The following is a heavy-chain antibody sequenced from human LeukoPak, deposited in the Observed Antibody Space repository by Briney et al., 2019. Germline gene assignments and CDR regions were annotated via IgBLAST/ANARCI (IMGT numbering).Heavy chain of an antibody. CDR2: IYHSGNT. Sequence: KPSETLSLTCAVSGGSISSGGYSWSWIRQPPGKGLEWIGYIYHSGNTYYIPSLKSRVTISVDRSKNQLSLKLTSVTAADTAVYFCAKMSSSSNWFDPWGQGTLVTVSS. J-gene: IGHJ5*02. CDR1: GGSISSGGYS. V-gene: IGHV4-30-2*01. D-gene: IGHD6-6*01. CDR3: AKMSSSSNWFDP.